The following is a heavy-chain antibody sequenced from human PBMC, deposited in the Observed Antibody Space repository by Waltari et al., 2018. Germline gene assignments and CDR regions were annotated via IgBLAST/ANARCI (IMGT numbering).Heavy chain of an antibody. CDR1: GLTVSSYA. V-gene: IGHV3-23*01. CDR3: ARDGYNWIAFDV. J-gene: IGHJ4*02. D-gene: IGHD5-12*01. Sequence: EAQLWESGGGLVQPGGSLRVSCADSGLTVSSYAMSWVRQAPGKGLEWVSEISGTGSNTYYADSVKGRFTISKDNSKNILYLQMDSLRAEDTAVYYCARDGYNWIAFDVWGQGVLVTVSS. CDR2: ISGTGSNT.